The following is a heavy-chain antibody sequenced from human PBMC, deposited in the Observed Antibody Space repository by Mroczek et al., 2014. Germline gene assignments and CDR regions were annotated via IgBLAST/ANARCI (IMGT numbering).Heavy chain of an antibody. D-gene: IGHD3-10*01. CDR3: AKDPPPRDYYGSGSYEY. J-gene: IGHJ4*02. CDR2: ISGSGGST. Sequence: ESGGGLVQPGGSLRLSCAASGFTFSSYAMSWVRQAPGKGLEWVSAISGSGGSTYYADSVKGRFTISRDNSKNTLYLQMNSLRAEDTAVYYCAKDPPPRDYYGSGSYEYWGQGTLVTVSS. V-gene: IGHV3-23*01. CDR1: GFTFSSYA.